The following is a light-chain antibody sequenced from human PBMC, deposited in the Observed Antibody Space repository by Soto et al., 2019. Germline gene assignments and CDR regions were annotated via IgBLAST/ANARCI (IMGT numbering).Light chain of an antibody. J-gene: IGKJ1*01. CDR1: QRISGW. V-gene: IGKV1-5*03. Sequence: DIQLTHSPSALSASVGDRVTITCRASQRISGWLAWYQQKPGKAPKLLIYKASRLQSGVPSRFSGSGSGTEFTLTLSSLQPDDFAVYYCQQYHGYPWTFGQGTKVEI. CDR2: KAS. CDR3: QQYHGYPWT.